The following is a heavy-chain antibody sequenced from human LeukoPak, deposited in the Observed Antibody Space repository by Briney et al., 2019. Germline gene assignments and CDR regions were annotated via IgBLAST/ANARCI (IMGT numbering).Heavy chain of an antibody. CDR1: GFTFSSYA. CDR3: AKIWFSSSWGDFDY. D-gene: IGHD6-13*01. CDR2: ISGSGGST. Sequence: GGSLRLSCAASGFTFSSYAMTWVRQAPGKGLEWVSAISGSGGSTYYADSVKGRFTISRDNSKNTLYLQMNSLRAEDTAVYYCAKIWFSSSWGDFDYWGQGTLVTVSS. J-gene: IGHJ4*02. V-gene: IGHV3-23*01.